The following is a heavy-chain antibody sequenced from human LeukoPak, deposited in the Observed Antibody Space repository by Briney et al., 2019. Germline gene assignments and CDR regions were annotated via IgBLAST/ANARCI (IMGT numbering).Heavy chain of an antibody. D-gene: IGHD5/OR15-5a*01. CDR2: IYHSGST. CDR3: ARANRVSLYYFDY. V-gene: IGHV4-38-2*02. Sequence: SETLSLTCTVSGYSISSGYYWGWIRQPPGKGVEWIGSIYHSGSTYYNPSLKSRVTISVDTSKNHSSLKLSSVTAADPAVYYCARANRVSLYYFDYWGQGTLVTVSS. CDR1: GYSISSGYY. J-gene: IGHJ4*02.